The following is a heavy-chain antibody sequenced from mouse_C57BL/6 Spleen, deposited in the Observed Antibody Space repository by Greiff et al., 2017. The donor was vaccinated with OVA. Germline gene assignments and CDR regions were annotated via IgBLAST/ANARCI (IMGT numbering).Heavy chain of an antibody. Sequence: EVQLVESGPGLVKPSQSLSLTCSVTGYSITSGYYWNWIRQFPGNKLEWMGYISYDGSNNYNPSLKNRISITRDTSKNQFFLKLNSVTTEDTATYYGASGWSIDYWGQGTTLTVSS. CDR2: ISYDGSN. J-gene: IGHJ2*01. CDR1: GYSITSGYY. D-gene: IGHD3-3*01. CDR3: ASGWSIDY. V-gene: IGHV3-6*01.